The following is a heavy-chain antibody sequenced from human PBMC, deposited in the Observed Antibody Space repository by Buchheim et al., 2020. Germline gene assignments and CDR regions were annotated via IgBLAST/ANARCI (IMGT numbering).Heavy chain of an antibody. D-gene: IGHD1/OR15-1a*01. CDR2: ISNGGKTI. CDR1: GFTFSSYD. Sequence: EVQLVESGGGLLQPGGSLRLSCTGSGFTFSSYDMNWVRQAPGKGLEWVSYISNGGKTIYYADSVKGRITISRDNAKNSLYLEMNSLGAEDTALYYCARQTRGSSDAFDFWGQGT. CDR3: ARQTRGSSDAFDF. V-gene: IGHV3-48*03. J-gene: IGHJ3*01.